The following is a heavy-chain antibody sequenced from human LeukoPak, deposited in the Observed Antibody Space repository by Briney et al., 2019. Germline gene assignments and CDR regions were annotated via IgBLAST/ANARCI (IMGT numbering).Heavy chain of an antibody. CDR2: ISSSGSTI. Sequence: GGSLRLSCAASGFTFSSYEMNWVRQAPGKGLEWVSYISSSGSTIYYADSVKGRFTISRDNAKNSLYLQMNSLRAEDTAVYYCARIAQSVLLWFGESKPYNWFDPWGQGTLVTVSS. J-gene: IGHJ5*02. CDR3: ARIAQSVLLWFGESKPYNWFDP. CDR1: GFTFSSYE. D-gene: IGHD3-10*01. V-gene: IGHV3-48*03.